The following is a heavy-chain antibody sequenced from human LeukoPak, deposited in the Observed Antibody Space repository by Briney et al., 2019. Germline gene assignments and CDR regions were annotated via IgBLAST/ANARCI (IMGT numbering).Heavy chain of an antibody. CDR1: GFTFSSYS. Sequence: PGGSLRLSCAASGFTFSSYSMNWVRQAPGKGLEWVSFISSSSSTIYYADSVKGRFTISRDNAKNSLYLQMNSLRAEDTAVYYCARTRYMDVWGKGTTVTV. CDR3: ARTRYMDV. V-gene: IGHV3-48*04. J-gene: IGHJ6*03. CDR2: ISSSSSTI.